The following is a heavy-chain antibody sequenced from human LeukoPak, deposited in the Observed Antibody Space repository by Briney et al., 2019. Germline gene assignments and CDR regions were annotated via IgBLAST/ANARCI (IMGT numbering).Heavy chain of an antibody. CDR2: INHGRST. D-gene: IGHD3-10*01. CDR3: AGHRKPAITMIRGVNRGGAIDY. Sequence: PSETLSLTCAVYGGSFSGYYWSWIRQPPGKGLEWIGEINHGRSTNYNPSLKGRVTISLDTSKNQFSLKLSSWTAADTAVYYCAGHRKPAITMIRGVNRGGAIDYWGQGTLVTVSS. CDR1: GGSFSGYY. V-gene: IGHV4-34*01. J-gene: IGHJ4*02.